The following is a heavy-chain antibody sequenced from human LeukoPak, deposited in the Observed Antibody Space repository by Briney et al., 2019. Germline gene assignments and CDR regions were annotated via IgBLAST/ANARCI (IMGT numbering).Heavy chain of an antibody. CDR1: GGSISSGSYY. Sequence: SETLSLTCTVSGGSISSGSYYWSWIRQPAGKGLEWIGRIYTSGSTNYNPSLKSRVTISVDTSKNQFSLKLSSVTAADTAVYYCARGVSIAAAGNEVAFDYWGQGTLVTVSS. J-gene: IGHJ4*02. V-gene: IGHV4-61*02. CDR3: ARGVSIAAAGNEVAFDY. D-gene: IGHD6-13*01. CDR2: IYTSGST.